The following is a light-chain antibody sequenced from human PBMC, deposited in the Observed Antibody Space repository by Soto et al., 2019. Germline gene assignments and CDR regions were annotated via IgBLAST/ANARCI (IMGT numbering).Light chain of an antibody. CDR3: QQRSNWPPGYT. CDR1: QSVSSH. Sequence: ELVLTQSPAPLSLSPGERATLSCRASQSVSSHLAWYQQKPGQAPRLLLYDTFNRATGFPTRFNGSGSGTDFTLTISSLEPQDFAVYYCQQRSNWPPGYTFGQGTKLEIK. CDR2: DTF. J-gene: IGKJ2*01. V-gene: IGKV3-11*01.